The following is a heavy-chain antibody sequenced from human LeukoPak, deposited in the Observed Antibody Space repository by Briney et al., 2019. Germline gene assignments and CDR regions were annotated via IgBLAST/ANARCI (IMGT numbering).Heavy chain of an antibody. D-gene: IGHD1-1*01. V-gene: IGHV1-18*01. J-gene: IGHJ4*02. Sequence: ASVKVSCKASGYTFTSYGISWLRQAPGQGLEWMGWISVYMGNTNYAQKLQGRVTMTTDTSTNTAYMELRNLRSDDTAVYYCARERPYNLDYWGQGTLVIVSS. CDR2: ISVYMGNT. CDR1: GYTFTSYG. CDR3: ARERPYNLDY.